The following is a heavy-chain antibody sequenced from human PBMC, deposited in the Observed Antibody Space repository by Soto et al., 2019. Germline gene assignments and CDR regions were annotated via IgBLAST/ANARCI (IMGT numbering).Heavy chain of an antibody. V-gene: IGHV1-46*01. CDR2: INPSGGST. CDR3: ATTAAIAVAGTPFDY. J-gene: IGHJ4*02. Sequence: ASVKVSCKASGYTFTSYYMHWVRQAPGQGLEWMGIINPSGGSTSYAQKLQGRVTMTTDTSTSTAYMELRSLRSDDTAVYYCATTAAIAVAGTPFDYWGQGTLVTVSS. CDR1: GYTFTSYY. D-gene: IGHD6-19*01.